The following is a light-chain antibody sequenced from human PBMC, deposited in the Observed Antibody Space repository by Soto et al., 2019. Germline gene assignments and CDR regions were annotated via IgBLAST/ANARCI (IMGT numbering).Light chain of an antibody. V-gene: IGKV3-11*01. J-gene: IGKJ5*01. Sequence: EIVLTQSPATLSLSPGERATLSCRASQSVSSYLAWYKQKPGQAPRLLIYDASNRATGIPARFSGSGSGTNFTLTISSLDPEDFAVYYCQQRSNWPLITFGQGTRLEIK. CDR1: QSVSSY. CDR3: QQRSNWPLIT. CDR2: DAS.